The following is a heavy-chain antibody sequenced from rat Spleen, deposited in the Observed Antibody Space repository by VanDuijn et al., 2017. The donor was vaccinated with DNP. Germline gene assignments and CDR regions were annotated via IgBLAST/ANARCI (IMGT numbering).Heavy chain of an antibody. V-gene: IGHV5-20*01. Sequence: EVQLVESGGGLVQPGRSMKLSCAASGFTFSNYGMAWVRQAPKKGLEWVAYISYDGGSNYYRDPVKGRFTISRDNAKSTLYLQMDSLRSEDTATYYCKTDYFDGTYYYNWFAYWGQGTLVTVSS. CDR3: KTDYFDGTYYYNWFAY. CDR1: GFTFSNYG. D-gene: IGHD1-12*02. J-gene: IGHJ3*01. CDR2: ISYDGGSN.